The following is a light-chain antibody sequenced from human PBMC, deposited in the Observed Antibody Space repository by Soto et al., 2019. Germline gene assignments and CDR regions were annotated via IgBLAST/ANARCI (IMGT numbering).Light chain of an antibody. CDR3: ASYRRTSIPYV. CDR2: GVS. V-gene: IGLV2-14*01. CDR1: SSDIGDYSY. Sequence: LTQPASVSGSPGQSITISCTGTSSDIGDYSYVSWYQHHPGKAPKLLISGVSDRPSGVSARFSGSKSGNTASLTISGLQAEDEADYYCASYRRTSIPYVFGTGTKVTVL. J-gene: IGLJ1*01.